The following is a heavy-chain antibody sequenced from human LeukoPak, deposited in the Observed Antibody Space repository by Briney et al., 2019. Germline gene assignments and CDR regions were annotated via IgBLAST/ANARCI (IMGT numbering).Heavy chain of an antibody. J-gene: IGHJ6*02. D-gene: IGHD3-22*01. CDR3: ARGEDYYDSSGYYYYYYYGMDV. CDR1: GGSISSYY. V-gene: IGHV4-59*01. Sequence: SEILSLTCTVSGGSISSYYWSWIRQPPGKGLEWIGYIYYSRSTNYNPSLKSRVTISVDTSKNQFSLKLSSVTAADTAVYYCARGEDYYDSSGYYYYYYYGMDVWGQGTTVTVSS. CDR2: IYYSRST.